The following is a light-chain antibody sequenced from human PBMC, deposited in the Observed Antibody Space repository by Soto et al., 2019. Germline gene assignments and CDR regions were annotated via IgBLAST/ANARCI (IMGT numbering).Light chain of an antibody. V-gene: IGLV2-14*01. CDR1: STDIGAYNY. CDR2: EVT. Sequence: QSVLTQPASVPGSPGQSITISCTGTSTDIGAYNYVSWYQQHPGKAPKLLIYEVTNRPSGVSNRFSGSKSGNTASLTISGLQAEDEANYYRNSYTTLSNRVFGTGTKVTVL. CDR3: NSYTTLSNRV. J-gene: IGLJ1*01.